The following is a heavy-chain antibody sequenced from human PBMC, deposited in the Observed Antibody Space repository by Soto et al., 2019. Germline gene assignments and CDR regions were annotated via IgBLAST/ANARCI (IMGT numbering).Heavy chain of an antibody. D-gene: IGHD3-22*01. V-gene: IGHV3-23*01. J-gene: IGHJ4*02. CDR1: GFTFSTYG. CDR2: LRGGGTTT. CDR3: AKDISFDTSAYNY. Sequence: EVQLLESGGGLVQPGGALRLSCTASGFTFSTYGMSWVRQAPGKGLEWVSSLRGGGTTTYYIDSVKGRFTISRDNSRNTLSLQMNSLRTEDTAIYYCAKDISFDTSAYNYWGQGILVAVSS.